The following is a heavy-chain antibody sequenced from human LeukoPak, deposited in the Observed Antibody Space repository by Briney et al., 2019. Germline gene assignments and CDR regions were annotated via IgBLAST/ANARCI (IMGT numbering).Heavy chain of an antibody. Sequence: KPSETLRLTCTVAGVSFSSYAWSWIRQPPGKGLEWIGYIYYSGSTNYNPSLKSRVTISVDTSKNQFSLKLSSVTAADTAVYYCARRVATIDVVALGRGQGTLGTVSS. D-gene: IGHD5-12*01. J-gene: IGHJ1*01. V-gene: IGHV4-59*01. CDR2: IYYSGST. CDR3: ARRVATIDVVALG. CDR1: GVSFSSYA.